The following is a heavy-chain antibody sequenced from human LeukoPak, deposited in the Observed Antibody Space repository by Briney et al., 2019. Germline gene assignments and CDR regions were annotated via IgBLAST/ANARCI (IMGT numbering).Heavy chain of an antibody. CDR1: GGTFSSYA. J-gene: IGHJ4*02. D-gene: IGHD3-22*01. CDR3: ARDGRSSGYYYPAFDY. Sequence: GSSVKVSCKASGGTFSSYAISWVRQAPGQGLEWMGGIIPIFGTANYAQKFQGRVTITTDESTSTAYMELSSLRSEDTAVYYCARDGRSSGYYYPAFDYWCQGTLVTVSS. V-gene: IGHV1-69*05. CDR2: IIPIFGTA.